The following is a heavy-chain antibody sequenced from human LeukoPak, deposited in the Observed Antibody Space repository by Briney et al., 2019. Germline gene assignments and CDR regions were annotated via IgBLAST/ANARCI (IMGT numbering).Heavy chain of an antibody. J-gene: IGHJ4*02. CDR2: IYYTGST. Sequence: SQTLSLSCTVSGGSISSGDYYWSWIRQPPGKGLEWIGDIYYTGSTYYNPSLTSRVTISVDTSKNQFSLKLSSVTAADTAVYDCARRNYYGSGRCFDYWGQGTLVTVSS. D-gene: IGHD3-10*01. V-gene: IGHV4-30-4*01. CDR3: ARRNYYGSGRCFDY. CDR1: GGSISSGDYY.